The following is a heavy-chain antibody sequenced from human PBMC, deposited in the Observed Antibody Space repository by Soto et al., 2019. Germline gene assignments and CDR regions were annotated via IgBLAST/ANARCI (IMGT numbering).Heavy chain of an antibody. CDR3: ARDTAMKGMDV. J-gene: IGHJ6*02. CDR2: IWYDGSNK. D-gene: IGHD5-18*01. Sequence: GGSLRLSCAASGFTFSSYGMHWVRQAPGKGLEWVAVIWYDGSNKYYADSVKGRFTISRDNSKNTLYLQMNSLRAEDTAVYYCARDTAMKGMDVWGQGTTVTVSS. V-gene: IGHV3-33*01. CDR1: GFTFSSYG.